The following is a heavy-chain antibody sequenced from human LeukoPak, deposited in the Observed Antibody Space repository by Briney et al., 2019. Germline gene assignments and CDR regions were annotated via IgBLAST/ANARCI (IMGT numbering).Heavy chain of an antibody. V-gene: IGHV3-21*01. CDR2: ISGGSYT. CDR3: AKDPFGSGSYKWRFDP. D-gene: IGHD3-10*01. J-gene: IGHJ5*02. CDR1: GFTFSSYN. Sequence: PGGSLRLSCAASGFTFSSYNMNWVRQAPGKGLEWVSSISGGSYTSYADSVKGRFTISRDNAKNPLYLQMNSLRAEDTAVYYCAKDPFGSGSYKWRFDPWGQGTLVTVSS.